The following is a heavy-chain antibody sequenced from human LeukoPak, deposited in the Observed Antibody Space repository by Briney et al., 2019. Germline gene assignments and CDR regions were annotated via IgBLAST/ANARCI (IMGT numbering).Heavy chain of an antibody. D-gene: IGHD6-13*01. CDR2: IYHSGST. CDR3: ARAVGIAAAGNFDY. Sequence: PSETLSLTCTVSGGSISSGGYYWSWIRQPPGKGLEWIGYIYHSGSTYYNPSLKSRVTISVDRSKNQFSLKLSSVTAADTAVYYCARAVGIAAAGNFDYWGQGTLVTVSS. V-gene: IGHV4-30-2*01. CDR1: GGSISSGGYY. J-gene: IGHJ4*02.